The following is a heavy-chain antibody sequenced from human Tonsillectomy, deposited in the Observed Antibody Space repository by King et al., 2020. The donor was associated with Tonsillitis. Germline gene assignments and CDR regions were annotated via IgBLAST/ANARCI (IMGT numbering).Heavy chain of an antibody. V-gene: IGHV3-20*04. Sequence: VQLVESGGGVARPGGSLRLSCEASGFNFDDNGMSWVRQAPGKGLEWVSVINWNGGSTGYADFVKGRFTISRDNAKNSLHLQMNSLRAEDTALYYCARVGSKQWLVPDYFDYWGQGTLVTVSS. CDR3: ARVGSKQWLVPDYFDY. J-gene: IGHJ4*02. CDR2: INWNGGST. D-gene: IGHD6-19*01. CDR1: GFNFDDNG.